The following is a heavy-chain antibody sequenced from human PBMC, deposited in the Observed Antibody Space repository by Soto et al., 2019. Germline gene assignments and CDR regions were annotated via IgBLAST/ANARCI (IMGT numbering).Heavy chain of an antibody. Sequence: SETLSHTCTVSGDSIIDYYWSWIRESPGKGLEWIAYIHHTGTANYNPSLKSRVTISVDTSKSQFSLRLSSVTAADTAVYFCARYSVATIRFFDYWGQGTLVTVSS. CDR1: GDSIIDYY. CDR3: ARYSVATIRFFDY. V-gene: IGHV4-59*01. CDR2: IHHTGTA. D-gene: IGHD5-12*01. J-gene: IGHJ4*02.